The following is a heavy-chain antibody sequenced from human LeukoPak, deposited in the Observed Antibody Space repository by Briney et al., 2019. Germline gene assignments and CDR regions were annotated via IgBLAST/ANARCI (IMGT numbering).Heavy chain of an antibody. V-gene: IGHV3-30*02. CDR1: GFTFSSYG. Sequence: GGSLRLSCAASGFTFSSYGMHWVRQAPGKGLEWVAFIRYDGSNKYYADSVKGRLTISRDNSKNTLYLQMNSLRAEDTAVYYCARDIVVVPAASDYWGQGTLVTVSS. J-gene: IGHJ4*02. CDR3: ARDIVVVPAASDY. D-gene: IGHD2-2*01. CDR2: IRYDGSNK.